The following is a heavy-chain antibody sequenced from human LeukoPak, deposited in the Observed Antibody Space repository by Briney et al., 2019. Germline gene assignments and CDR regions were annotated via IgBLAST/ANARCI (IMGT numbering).Heavy chain of an antibody. J-gene: IGHJ6*03. CDR1: GFTFNSYG. CDR2: IRYDGSNK. V-gene: IGHV3-30*02. CDR3: AKGGGYEAQYYYYYYLDV. Sequence: GGSLRLSCAASGFTFNSYGMYWVRQAPGKGLEWVAFIRYDGSNKYYADSVKGRFTVSRDNSKNTLYLQMKSLRAEDTAVYYCAKGGGYEAQYYYYYYLDVWGKGTTVTISS. D-gene: IGHD5-12*01.